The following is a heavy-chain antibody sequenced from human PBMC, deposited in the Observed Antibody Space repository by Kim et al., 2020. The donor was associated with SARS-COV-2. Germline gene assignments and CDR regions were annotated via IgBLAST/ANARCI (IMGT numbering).Heavy chain of an antibody. V-gene: IGHV4-39*01. J-gene: IGHJ4*01. CDR3: VSRIYNSAWHIKADY. CDR2: INYSGST. Sequence: SETLSLTCTVSGGSISRSNYHWGWIRQPPGKGLEWIGSINYSGSTFYDPSLKSRVTISSDTVTNLFSLKMNSMTAADTAVYYCVSRIYNSAWHIKADYSG. CDR1: GGSISRSNYH. D-gene: IGHD6-19*01.